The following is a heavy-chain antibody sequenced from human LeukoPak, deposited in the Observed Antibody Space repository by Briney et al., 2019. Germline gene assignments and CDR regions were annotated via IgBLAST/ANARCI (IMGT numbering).Heavy chain of an antibody. CDR2: IYYSGST. CDR3: ARDSRLQCSGGSCYSWFDP. D-gene: IGHD2-15*01. Sequence: SETLSLTCTVSGGSISSYYWSWIRQPPGKGLEFIGYIYYSGSTNYNPSLKSRVTISVDTSKNQFSLKLSSVTAADTAVYYCARDSRLQCSGGSCYSWFDPWGQGTLVTVSS. V-gene: IGHV4-59*01. J-gene: IGHJ5*02. CDR1: GGSISSYY.